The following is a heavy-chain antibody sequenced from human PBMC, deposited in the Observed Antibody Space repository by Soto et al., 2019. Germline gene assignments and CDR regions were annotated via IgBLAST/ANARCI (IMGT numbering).Heavy chain of an antibody. Sequence: GGSLRLSCAASVFTFSSYTMNWVRQAPGKGLEWVSAISSSSSYIYYADSVKGRFTISRDNAKNSLYLQMNGLRAEDTAVYYCVRILSIGKTRGSYFDYWGQGTLVTFSS. CDR3: VRILSIGKTRGSYFDY. CDR1: VFTFSSYT. CDR2: ISSSSSYI. V-gene: IGHV3-21*01. D-gene: IGHD3-3*02. J-gene: IGHJ4*02.